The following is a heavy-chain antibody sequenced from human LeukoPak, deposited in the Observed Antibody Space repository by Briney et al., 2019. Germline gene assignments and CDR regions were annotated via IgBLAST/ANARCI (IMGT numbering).Heavy chain of an antibody. D-gene: IGHD5-24*01. J-gene: IGHJ4*02. V-gene: IGHV1-69*02. CDR1: GGTFSTHS. CDR3: AGCRRDGFQIGR. CDR2: IIPILGIT. Sequence: SVKVSCKASGGTFSTHSISWVRQAPGQGLGWMGRIIPILGITNYAQKFQGRVTITADKSTGTAYMELSSLRSDDTAVYYCAGCRRDGFQIGRWGQGTLVTVSS.